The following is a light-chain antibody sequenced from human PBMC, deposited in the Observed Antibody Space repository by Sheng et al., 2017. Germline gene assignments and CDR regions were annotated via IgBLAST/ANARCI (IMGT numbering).Light chain of an antibody. CDR1: SSDIGTYNY. V-gene: IGLV2-14*01. CDR3: SSYTSSTPVI. CDR2: EVS. J-gene: IGLJ2*01. Sequence: QSALTQPPSASGSPGQSVTISCTGTSSDIGTYNYVSWYQQHPGKAPKLMIFEVSNRPSGVSNRFSGSKHGNTASLTISGLQAEDEADYYCSSYTSSTPVIFGGGTKLTVL.